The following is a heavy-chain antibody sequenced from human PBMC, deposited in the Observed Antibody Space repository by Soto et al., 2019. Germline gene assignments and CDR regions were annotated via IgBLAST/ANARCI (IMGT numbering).Heavy chain of an antibody. CDR2: IYYSGST. Sequence: SETLSLTCSVSGVTMSYGGYSWSWIRQPPGKGLEWIGYIYYSGSTNYNPSLKSRVTISVDTSKNQFSLKLSSVTAADTAVYYCAREVVIKNYYYGMDVWGQGSTVTVSS. J-gene: IGHJ6*02. D-gene: IGHD2-21*01. CDR3: AREVVIKNYYYGMDV. V-gene: IGHV4-61*08. CDR1: GVTMSYGGYS.